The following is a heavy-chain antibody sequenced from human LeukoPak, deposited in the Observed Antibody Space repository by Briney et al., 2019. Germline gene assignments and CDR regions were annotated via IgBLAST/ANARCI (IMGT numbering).Heavy chain of an antibody. V-gene: IGHV3-9*01. CDR1: GFTFDDYA. CDR3: AKAPYDFWSGYSGPFDY. D-gene: IGHD3-3*01. CDR2: ISWNSGSI. J-gene: IGHJ4*02. Sequence: PGRSLRLSCAASGFTFDDYAMHWVRQAPGKGLEWVSGISWNSGSIGYADSVKGRFTISKDNAKNSLYLQMNSLRAEDTALYYCAKAPYDFWSGYSGPFDYWGQGTLVTVSS.